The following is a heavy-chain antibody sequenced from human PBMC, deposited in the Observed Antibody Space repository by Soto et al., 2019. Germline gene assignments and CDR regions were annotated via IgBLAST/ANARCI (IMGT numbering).Heavy chain of an antibody. Sequence: ASGKVSCKASGYTFTSYGIIWVRQAPGQGLEWMGWISAYNGNTNYAQKLQGRVTMTTDTSTSTAYMELRSLRSDDTAVYYCAREDQEVAATIYFDYWGQGTLVTVSS. J-gene: IGHJ4*02. V-gene: IGHV1-18*01. CDR2: ISAYNGNT. D-gene: IGHD2-15*01. CDR1: GYTFTSYG. CDR3: AREDQEVAATIYFDY.